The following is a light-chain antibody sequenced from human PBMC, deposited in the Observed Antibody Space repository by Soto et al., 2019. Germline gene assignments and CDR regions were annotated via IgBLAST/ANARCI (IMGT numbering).Light chain of an antibody. V-gene: IGLV2-14*01. CDR1: SSDVGGYNF. Sequence: QSALTQPASVSGTPGQPITISCTGTSSDVGGYNFVSWYQQHPGKAPKLMIYDVRNRPSGVSNRFSGSKSVNTASLTISGLQAEDEADYYCSSYTSISTYAFGTGTKVTVL. CDR2: DVR. CDR3: SSYTSISTYA. J-gene: IGLJ1*01.